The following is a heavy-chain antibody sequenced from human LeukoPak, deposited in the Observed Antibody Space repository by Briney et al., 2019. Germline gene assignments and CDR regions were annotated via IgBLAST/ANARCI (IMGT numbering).Heavy chain of an antibody. Sequence: ASVKVSCKASGYTFTSYAMHWVRQAPGQRLEWMGWINAGNGNTKYSQKFQGRVTITRDTSASTAYMALSSLRSEDTAVYYCARVLSIVGATIGFDYWGQGTLVTVSS. CDR1: GYTFTSYA. J-gene: IGHJ4*02. V-gene: IGHV1-3*01. CDR2: INAGNGNT. CDR3: ARVLSIVGATIGFDY. D-gene: IGHD1-26*01.